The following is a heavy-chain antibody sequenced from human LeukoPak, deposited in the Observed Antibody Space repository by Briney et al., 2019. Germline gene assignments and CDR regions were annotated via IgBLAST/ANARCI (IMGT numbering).Heavy chain of an antibody. V-gene: IGHV3-74*01. Sequence: GGSLRLSCAASGFTFSSYWMHWVRQAPGKGLVWVSRINSDGSSTSYADSVKGRFTSSRDNAKNTLYLQMNSLRAEDTAVYYCARVSKIRYGMDVWGQGTTVTVSS. CDR2: INSDGSST. CDR3: ARVSKIRYGMDV. J-gene: IGHJ6*02. CDR1: GFTFSSYW. D-gene: IGHD6-13*01.